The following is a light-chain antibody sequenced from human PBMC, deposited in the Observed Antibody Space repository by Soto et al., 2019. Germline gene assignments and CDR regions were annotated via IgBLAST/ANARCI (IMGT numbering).Light chain of an antibody. CDR1: QSISIW. CDR2: KAS. V-gene: IGKV1-5*03. J-gene: IGKJ1*01. CDR3: QHYNSYSEA. Sequence: DIQLTQFPSTLSASVGDIVTITCRARQSISIWLAWYQQKPGKAPKLLIYKASTLKSGVPSRFSGSGSGTEFTLTISSLQPDDFATYYCQHYNSYSEAFGQGTKVDIK.